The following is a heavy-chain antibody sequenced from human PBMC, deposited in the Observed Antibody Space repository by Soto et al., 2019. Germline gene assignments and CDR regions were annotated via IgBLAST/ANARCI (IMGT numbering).Heavy chain of an antibody. CDR3: ARDLRGLSIAASPNWFYP. D-gene: IGHD6-6*01. CDR1: GGSISSYY. J-gene: IGHJ5*02. CDR2: IYTSGGT. Sequence: SETLSLTCTVSGGSISSYYWSWIRQPAGKGLEWIGRIYTSGGTNYNPSLKSRVTMSVDTSKNQFSLKLSSVTAADTAVYYCARDLRGLSIAASPNWFYPWGQGTLVTVS. V-gene: IGHV4-4*07.